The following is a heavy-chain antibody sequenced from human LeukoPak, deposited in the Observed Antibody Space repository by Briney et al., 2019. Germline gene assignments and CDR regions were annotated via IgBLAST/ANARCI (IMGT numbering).Heavy chain of an antibody. D-gene: IGHD6-13*01. CDR3: ARPPGIAAAWFDP. J-gene: IGHJ5*02. Sequence: SETLSLTCTVSGGSISSSSYNWGWIRQPPGKGLEWIGSFDDSGSTYYNPSLKSRVTISVDTSKDQFSLKLTSVTAADTAVYYCARPPGIAAAWFDPWGQGTLVTVSS. CDR1: GGSISSSSYN. CDR2: FDDSGST. V-gene: IGHV4-39*01.